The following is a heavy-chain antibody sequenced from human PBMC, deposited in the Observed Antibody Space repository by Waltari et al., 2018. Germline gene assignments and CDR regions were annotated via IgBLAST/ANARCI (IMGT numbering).Heavy chain of an antibody. Sequence: EVQLVESGGGLVQPGGSLRLSCAASGFTFSSYWMSWDRQAPGKGLEWVANIKQDGSEKYYVASVKGLFTISRDNAKNSLYLQMNSRRAEDTAVYYCASLTGYSSSWPFDYWGQGTLVTVSS. CDR2: IKQDGSEK. V-gene: IGHV3-7*01. J-gene: IGHJ4*02. CDR1: GFTFSSYW. CDR3: ASLTGYSSSWPFDY. D-gene: IGHD6-13*01.